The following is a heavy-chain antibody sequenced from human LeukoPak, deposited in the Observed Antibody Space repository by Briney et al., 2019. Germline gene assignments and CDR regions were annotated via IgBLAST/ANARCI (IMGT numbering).Heavy chain of an antibody. Sequence: GGSLRLSRAASGFTFSDYYMSWIRQAPGKGLEWVSYISSSGSTIYYADSVKGRFTISRDNAKNSLYLQMNSLRAEDTAVYYCARCRDGYNTYYFDYWGQGTLVTVSS. J-gene: IGHJ4*02. CDR1: GFTFSDYY. V-gene: IGHV3-11*01. CDR2: ISSSGSTI. CDR3: ARCRDGYNTYYFDY. D-gene: IGHD5-24*01.